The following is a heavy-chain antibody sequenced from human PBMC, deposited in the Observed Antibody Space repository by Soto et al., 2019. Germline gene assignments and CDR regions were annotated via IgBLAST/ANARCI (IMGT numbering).Heavy chain of an antibody. J-gene: IGHJ4*02. CDR2: INHSGST. CDR3: GRGARPISSFDY. V-gene: IGHV4-34*01. Sequence: SETLSLTCAVYGGSFSGYYWSWIRRPPGKGLEWIGEINHSGSTNYNPSLKSRVTISVDTSKNQFSLKLSSVTAADTAVYYCGRGARPISSFDYWGQETLVT. D-gene: IGHD6-6*01. CDR1: GGSFSGYY.